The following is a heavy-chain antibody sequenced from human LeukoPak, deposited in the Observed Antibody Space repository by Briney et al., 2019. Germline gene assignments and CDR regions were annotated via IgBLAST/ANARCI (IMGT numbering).Heavy chain of an antibody. CDR3: ARECHGDQGYGMDV. D-gene: IGHD4-17*01. V-gene: IGHV3-66*01. CDR1: GFTVSSNY. Sequence: GGSLRLSCAASGFTVSSNYMSWVRQAPGKGLEWVSIIYGSGDTCYADSVKGRFTISRDNAKNSLYLQMNSLRAEDTAVYYCARECHGDQGYGMDVWGQGTTVTVSS. J-gene: IGHJ6*02. CDR2: IYGSGDT.